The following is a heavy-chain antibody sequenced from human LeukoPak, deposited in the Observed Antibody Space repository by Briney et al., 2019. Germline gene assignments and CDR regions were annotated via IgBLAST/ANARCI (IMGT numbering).Heavy chain of an antibody. V-gene: IGHV3-15*01. CDR1: GFTFSNAW. D-gene: IGHD6-19*01. CDR2: IKSKTDGGTT. CDR3: TTDWPWGIAVAGTPRDY. Sequence: SGGSLRLSCAASGFTFSNAWMSWVRQAPGKGLEWVGRIKSKTDGGTTDYAAPVKGRFTISRDDSKNTLYLQMNSLKTEDTAVYYCTTDWPWGIAVAGTPRDYWGQGTLVTVSS. J-gene: IGHJ4*02.